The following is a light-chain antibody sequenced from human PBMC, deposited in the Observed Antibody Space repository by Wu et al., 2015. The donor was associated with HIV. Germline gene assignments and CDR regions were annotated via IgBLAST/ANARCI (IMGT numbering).Light chain of an antibody. Sequence: DIQMTQSPSSLSASVGDRVTVTCRASQSISTFLNWYQQKPGKAPKLLIYAASSLQSGVPSRFSGSGSGTDFTLTISRLEPEDFAVYYCQQYTDSSPPNYTFGQGTNLEIK. CDR2: AAS. CDR1: QSISTF. CDR3: QQYTDSSPPNYT. V-gene: IGKV1-39*01. J-gene: IGKJ2*01.